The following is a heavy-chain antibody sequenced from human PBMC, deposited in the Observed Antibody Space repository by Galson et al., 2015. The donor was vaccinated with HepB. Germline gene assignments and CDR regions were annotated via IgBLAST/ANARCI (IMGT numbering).Heavy chain of an antibody. J-gene: IGHJ4*02. Sequence: SLRLSCAASGFTFSSYSMNWVRQAPGKGLEWVSYISSSSSTIYYADSVKGRFTISRDNAKNSLYLQMNSLRAEDTAVYYCARVLTVVTPGWFDYWGQGTLVTVSS. CDR2: ISSSSSTI. V-gene: IGHV3-48*01. D-gene: IGHD4-23*01. CDR1: GFTFSSYS. CDR3: ARVLTVVTPGWFDY.